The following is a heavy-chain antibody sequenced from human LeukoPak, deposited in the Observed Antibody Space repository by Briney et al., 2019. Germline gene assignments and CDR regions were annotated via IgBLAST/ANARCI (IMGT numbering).Heavy chain of an antibody. CDR3: ARGDSEYALDY. V-gene: IGHV3-66*01. D-gene: IGHD2-2*01. CDR2: IYSDGRI. CDR1: GFTVSSSY. Sequence: GGSLRLSCAASGFTVSSSYMSWVRQAPGKGLEWVSLIYSDGRIYYADSVKGRFTISRDNSKNALYLQMNGLRAEDTAVYYCARGDSEYALDYWGQGTLVTVSS. J-gene: IGHJ4*02.